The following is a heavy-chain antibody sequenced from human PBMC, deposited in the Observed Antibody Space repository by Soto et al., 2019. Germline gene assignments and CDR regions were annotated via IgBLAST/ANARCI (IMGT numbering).Heavy chain of an antibody. D-gene: IGHD5-12*01. V-gene: IGHV1-46*03. CDR3: ARAALGIVATTGFDY. Sequence: GASVKVSCKASGYTFTSYYMHWVRQAPGQGLEWMGIINPSGGSTSYAQKFQGRVTMTRDTSTSTVYMELSSLRSEDTAVYYCARAALGIVATTGFDYWGQGTLVTVSS. CDR1: GYTFTSYY. CDR2: INPSGGST. J-gene: IGHJ4*02.